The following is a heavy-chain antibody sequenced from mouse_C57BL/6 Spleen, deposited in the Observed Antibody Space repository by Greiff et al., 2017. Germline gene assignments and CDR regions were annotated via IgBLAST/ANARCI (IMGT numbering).Heavy chain of an antibody. Sequence: EVHLVESGGGLVQPGGSMKLSCVASGFTFSNYWMNWVRQSPEKGLEWVAQIRLKSDNYATHYAGSVKGRFTISSDDSKSSVYRQMNNLRAEDTGIYYCTGKASRGAWFAYWGQGTLVTVSA. CDR1: GFTFSNYW. V-gene: IGHV6-3*01. CDR2: IRLKSDNYAT. D-gene: IGHD6-1*01. J-gene: IGHJ3*01. CDR3: TGKASRGAWFAY.